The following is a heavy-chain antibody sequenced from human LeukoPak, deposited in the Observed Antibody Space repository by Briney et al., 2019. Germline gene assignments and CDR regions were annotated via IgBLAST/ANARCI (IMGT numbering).Heavy chain of an antibody. CDR3: ARDGELLSGQRNWIDP. CDR2: IYTSGST. D-gene: IGHD1-26*01. V-gene: IGHV4-4*07. CDR1: GGSISSYY. Sequence: SETLSLTCTVSGGSISSYYWSWIRQPAGKGLEWIGRIYTSGSTNYNPPLKSRVTMSVDTSKNQFSLKLSSVTAADAAVYHCARDGELLSGQRNWIDPWGQGTLVTVSS. J-gene: IGHJ5*02.